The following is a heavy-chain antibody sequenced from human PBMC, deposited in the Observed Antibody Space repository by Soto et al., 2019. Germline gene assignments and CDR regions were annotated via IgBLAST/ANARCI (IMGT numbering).Heavy chain of an antibody. CDR2: ISSSSSTI. CDR1: GFTFSSYA. V-gene: IGHV3-48*01. D-gene: IGHD6-13*01. Sequence: PGGSLRLSCAASGFTFSSYAMHWVRQAPGKGLEWVSYISSSSSTIYYADSVKGRFTISRDNAKNSLYLQMNSLRAEDTAVYYCARHPERIAQIGWFDPWGQGTLVTVSS. J-gene: IGHJ5*02. CDR3: ARHPERIAQIGWFDP.